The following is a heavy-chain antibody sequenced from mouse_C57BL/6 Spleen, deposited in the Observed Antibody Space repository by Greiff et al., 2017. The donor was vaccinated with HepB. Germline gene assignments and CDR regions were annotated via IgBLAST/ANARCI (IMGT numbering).Heavy chain of an antibody. CDR3: ARGNWDGGAY. Sequence: QVQLQQPGAELVRPGSSVKLSCKASGYTFTSYWMHWVKQRPIQGLEWIGNIDPSDSETHYNQKFKDKATLTVDKSSSTAYMQLSSLTSEDSAVYYCARGNWDGGAYWGQGTLVTVSA. J-gene: IGHJ3*01. CDR2: IDPSDSET. D-gene: IGHD4-1*01. CDR1: GYTFTSYW. V-gene: IGHV1-52*01.